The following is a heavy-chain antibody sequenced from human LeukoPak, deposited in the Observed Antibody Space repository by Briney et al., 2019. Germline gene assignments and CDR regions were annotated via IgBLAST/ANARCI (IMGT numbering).Heavy chain of an antibody. Sequence: ASVKVSCKASGYTFTSYGISWVRQAPGQGLELMGWISDYNGNTNYAQKVKGRVTMTTDTSKSTAYMELRSLRSDDTAVYYCARVGPIQLWGDYWGQGTLVTVSS. CDR1: GYTFTSYG. CDR3: ARVGPIQLWGDY. CDR2: ISDYNGNT. D-gene: IGHD5-18*01. V-gene: IGHV1-18*01. J-gene: IGHJ4*02.